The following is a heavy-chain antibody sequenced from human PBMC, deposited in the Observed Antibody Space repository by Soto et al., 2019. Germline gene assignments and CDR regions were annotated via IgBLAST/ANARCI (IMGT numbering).Heavy chain of an antibody. J-gene: IGHJ4*02. CDR2: IYHSGST. CDR3: ARVPDY. V-gene: IGHV4-59*11. Sequence: SETLSLTCTVSGGSINSHYWTWIRQPPGKGLEWIAYIYHSGSTYYNPSLKIRVTISVDRSKNQFSLKLSSVTAADTAVYYCARVPDYWGQGTLVTVSS. CDR1: GGSINSHY.